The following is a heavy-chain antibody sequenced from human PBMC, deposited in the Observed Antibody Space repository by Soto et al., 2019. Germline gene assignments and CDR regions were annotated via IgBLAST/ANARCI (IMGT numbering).Heavy chain of an antibody. J-gene: IGHJ4*02. CDR3: ARAYDSRGCAHY. CDR1: GGSISSRNW. D-gene: IGHD3-22*01. Sequence: QVQLQESGPGLVKPSGTLSLTCAVSGGSISSRNWWSWVRQPPGKGLEWIGEIYHSGSTNYNPSLKGRVTLSVDKSKNPFSLKLSSVTAADTAVYYCARAYDSRGCAHYWGPGTLVTVSS. V-gene: IGHV4-4*02. CDR2: IYHSGST.